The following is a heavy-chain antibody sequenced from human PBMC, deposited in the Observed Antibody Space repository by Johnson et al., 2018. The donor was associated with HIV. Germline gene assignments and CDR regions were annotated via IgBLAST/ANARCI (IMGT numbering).Heavy chain of an antibody. CDR1: GILFDDYG. Sequence: QVQLVESGWGVVRPGGSLRLFCAGSGILFDDYGMSGARQSPGKGLAWVAVISYDGSNKYYADSVKGRFTISRDTAKNSLYLQMNSLRAEDTAGYYCAGGHWAFDIWGQGTMVTVSS. J-gene: IGHJ3*02. CDR2: ISYDGSNK. CDR3: AGGHWAFDI. V-gene: IGHV3-30*12. D-gene: IGHD1-1*01.